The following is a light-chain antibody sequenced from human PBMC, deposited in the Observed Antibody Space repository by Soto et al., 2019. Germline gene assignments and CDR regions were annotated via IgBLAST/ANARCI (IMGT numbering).Light chain of an antibody. J-gene: IGLJ2*01. CDR2: RNN. CDR1: SSNIGSNY. Sequence: QSVLTQPPSASGTPGQRVTISCSGSSSNIGSNYVYWYQQLPGTAPKLLIYRNNQRPSGVPDRFSGSKSGTSACLAISGLRSEDEADYYCAAWDDSLSAVVFGGGTKVTVL. CDR3: AAWDDSLSAVV. V-gene: IGLV1-47*01.